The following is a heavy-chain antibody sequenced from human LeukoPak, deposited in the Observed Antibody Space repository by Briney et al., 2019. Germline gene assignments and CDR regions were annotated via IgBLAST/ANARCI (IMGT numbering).Heavy chain of an antibody. CDR3: ARETIFGVVITNWFDP. J-gene: IGHJ5*02. D-gene: IGHD3-3*01. V-gene: IGHV4-30-4*01. CDR1: GGSISSGDYY. Sequence: SETLSLTCTVSGGSISSGDYYWSWIRQPPGQGLEWIGYIYYSGSTYYNPSLKSRVTISVDTSKNQFSLKLSSVTAADTAVYYCARETIFGVVITNWFDPWGQGTLVTVSS. CDR2: IYYSGST.